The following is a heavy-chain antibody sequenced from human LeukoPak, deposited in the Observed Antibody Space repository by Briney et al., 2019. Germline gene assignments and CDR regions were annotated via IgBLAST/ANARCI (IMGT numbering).Heavy chain of an antibody. CDR1: GDSISSYY. CDR3: ARQERSRSGSYWSAERPHTWFDP. J-gene: IGHJ5*02. Sequence: SETLSLTCTVSGDSISSYYWSWVRQPPGKGLEWIGNIYYSRSTSYNPSLKSRVTISVDTSKNQFSLKLSSVTAADTAIYYCARQERSRSGSYWSAERPHTWFDPWGQGTLVTVSS. CDR2: IYYSRST. V-gene: IGHV4-59*08. D-gene: IGHD3-10*01.